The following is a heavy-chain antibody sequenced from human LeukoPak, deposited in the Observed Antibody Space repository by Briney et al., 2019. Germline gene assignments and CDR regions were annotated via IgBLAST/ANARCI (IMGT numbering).Heavy chain of an antibody. D-gene: IGHD2-2*01. J-gene: IGHJ6*02. Sequence: GGSLRLSCAASGFTFSSYGMHWVRQAPGKGLEWVAVIWYDGSNKYYADSVKGRFTISRDNSKNTLYLQMNSLRAEDTAVYYCARDPTTGCYPDPVCYYYGMDVWGQGTTVTVSS. CDR2: IWYDGSNK. CDR3: ARDPTTGCYPDPVCYYYGMDV. CDR1: GFTFSSYG. V-gene: IGHV3-33*01.